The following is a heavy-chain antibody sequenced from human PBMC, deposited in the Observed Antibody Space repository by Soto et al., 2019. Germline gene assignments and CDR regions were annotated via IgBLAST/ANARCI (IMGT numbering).Heavy chain of an antibody. D-gene: IGHD3-16*01. J-gene: IGHJ3*02. CDR1: GFSFGSDW. Sequence: DVQLTESGGGLVQPGGSLRLSCGASGFSFGSDWMAWVRQAPGKGLEWVANIRTDGSQEHYADSVRGRFSVSRDNAKDSLYLQMNSLRLEDTAVYYCTRDANYRDDRAYYDVFDIWGQGTMVTVSS. CDR3: TRDANYRDDRAYYDVFDI. CDR2: IRTDGSQE. V-gene: IGHV3-7*05.